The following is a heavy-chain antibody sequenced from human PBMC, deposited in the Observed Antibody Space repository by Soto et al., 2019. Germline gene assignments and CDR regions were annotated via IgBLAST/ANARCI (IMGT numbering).Heavy chain of an antibody. CDR3: ARVARGYYGSGRYYYYMDV. CDR1: GFTFSSYW. V-gene: IGHV3-74*01. J-gene: IGHJ6*03. Sequence: GGSLRLSCAASGFTFSSYWMHWVRQAPGKGLVWVSRINSDGSSTSYADYVKGRFTISRDNAKNTLYLQMNSLRAEDTAVYYCARVARGYYGSGRYYYYMDVWGKGTTVTVSS. D-gene: IGHD3-10*01. CDR2: INSDGSST.